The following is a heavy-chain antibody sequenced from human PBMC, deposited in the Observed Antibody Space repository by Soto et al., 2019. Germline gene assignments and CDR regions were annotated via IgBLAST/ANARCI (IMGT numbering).Heavy chain of an antibody. CDR1: QFTFNIDA. Sequence: EVQLLESGGGLVQSGESLTLSCVASQFTFNIDAMTWVRQAPGKGLEWVSSMSGSGASIYYADSVKGRFTISRDKSKKTLYLQMNILRAEETAVDWGARDNWNGAYYGLDVWGQGTTVTAS. CDR2: MSGSGASI. V-gene: IGHV3-23*01. CDR3: ARDNWNGAYYGLDV. D-gene: IGHD1-20*01. J-gene: IGHJ6*02.